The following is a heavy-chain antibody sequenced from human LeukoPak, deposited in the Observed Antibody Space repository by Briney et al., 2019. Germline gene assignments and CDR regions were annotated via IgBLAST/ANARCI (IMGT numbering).Heavy chain of an antibody. J-gene: IGHJ5*02. Sequence: GGSLRLSCEASGFTFSRYWMHWVREAPGKGLMWVSRINSDGSATTYADFVRGRFTISRDNAKNTVYLQMNSLRVDDTAIYYCERDYGAWGQGTLVTVSP. CDR3: ERDYGA. D-gene: IGHD4/OR15-4a*01. CDR1: GFTFSRYW. CDR2: INSDGSAT. V-gene: IGHV3-74*03.